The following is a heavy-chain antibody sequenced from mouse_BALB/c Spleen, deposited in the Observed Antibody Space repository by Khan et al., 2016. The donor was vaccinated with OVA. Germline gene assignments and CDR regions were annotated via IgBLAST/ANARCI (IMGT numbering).Heavy chain of an antibody. Sequence: QVRLQQSGAELARPGASVKMSCKASGYTFTSYPIHWVKQRPGQGLEWIGYINPSNIYTNYNQKFRDKATLTADKSSRTAYIQLSSLHSEDSAVYYSARVGPYQVNYEAWFAYWGQGTLVTVAA. D-gene: IGHD2-10*01. CDR2: INPSNIYT. J-gene: IGHJ3*01. CDR3: ARVGPYQVNYEAWFAY. V-gene: IGHV1-4*01. CDR1: GYTFTSYP.